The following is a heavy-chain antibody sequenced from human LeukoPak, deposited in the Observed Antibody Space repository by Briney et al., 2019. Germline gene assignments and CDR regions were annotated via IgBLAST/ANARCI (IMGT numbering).Heavy chain of an antibody. CDR3: ATPLDYYDRSDSHQGGD. V-gene: IGHV3-7*03. J-gene: IGHJ4*02. CDR1: GFTFSNYW. CDR2: IKHDGSEK. D-gene: IGHD3-22*01. Sequence: GGSLRLSCAASGFTFSNYWMTWVRQAPGKGLEWVANIKHDGSEKNYVDSVKGRFIISRDNANNSLYLQMNSLRAEDTAVYYCATPLDYYDRSDSHQGGDWGQGTLVTVSS.